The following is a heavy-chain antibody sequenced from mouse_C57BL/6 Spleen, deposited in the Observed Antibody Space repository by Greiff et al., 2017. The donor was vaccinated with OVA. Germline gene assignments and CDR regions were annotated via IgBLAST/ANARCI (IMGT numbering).Heavy chain of an antibody. CDR3: TGGYYDYGYAMDY. CDR2: IRLKSDNYAT. Sequence: EVQGVESGGGLVQPGGSMKLSCVASGFTFSNYWMNWVRQSPEKGLEWVAQIRLKSDNYATHYAESVKGRFTISRDDSKSSVYLQMNNLRAEDTGIYYCTGGYYDYGYAMDYWGQGTSVTVSS. CDR1: GFTFSNYW. V-gene: IGHV6-3*01. J-gene: IGHJ4*01. D-gene: IGHD2-4*01.